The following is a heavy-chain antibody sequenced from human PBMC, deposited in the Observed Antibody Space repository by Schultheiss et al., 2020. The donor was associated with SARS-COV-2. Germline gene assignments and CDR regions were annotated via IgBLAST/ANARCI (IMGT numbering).Heavy chain of an antibody. CDR3: ARDYYGHFDF. V-gene: IGHV3-30*04. CDR2: ISYDGSNK. D-gene: IGHD3-22*01. CDR1: GFTFGDYA. J-gene: IGHJ4*02. Sequence: GGSLRLSCTASGFTFGDYAMSWFRQAPGKGLEWVAVISYDGSNKYYADSVKGRFTISRDNSKNTLYLQMNSLRAEDTAVYYCARDYYGHFDFWGQGTLVTVSS.